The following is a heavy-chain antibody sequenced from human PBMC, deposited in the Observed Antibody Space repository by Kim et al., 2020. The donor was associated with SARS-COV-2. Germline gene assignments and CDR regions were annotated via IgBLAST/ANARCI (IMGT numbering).Heavy chain of an antibody. D-gene: IGHD6-13*01. J-gene: IGHJ4*02. CDR3: ARFGIAAAGFDY. V-gene: IGHV4-34*01. Sequence: NYSPSLKSRVTLSVETSKNQFSLRLSSVTAADTAVYYCARFGIAAAGFDYWGQGTLVTVSS.